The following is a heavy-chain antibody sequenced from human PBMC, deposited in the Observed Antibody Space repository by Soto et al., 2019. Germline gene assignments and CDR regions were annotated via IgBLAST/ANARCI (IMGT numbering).Heavy chain of an antibody. CDR2: ISGASGTI. J-gene: IGHJ3*02. V-gene: IGHV3-48*01. D-gene: IGHD3-22*01. CDR1: GSIFSSYG. CDR3: ARGDYYDTSGHFSDAFDI. Sequence: PGGSLRLSCAASGSIFSSYGMHWVRQAPGKGLEWLSYISGASGTIYYADSMQGRFTISRDNAKKSLYLQMNSLRAEDTAVYYCARGDYYDTSGHFSDAFDIWGQGTMVTVSS.